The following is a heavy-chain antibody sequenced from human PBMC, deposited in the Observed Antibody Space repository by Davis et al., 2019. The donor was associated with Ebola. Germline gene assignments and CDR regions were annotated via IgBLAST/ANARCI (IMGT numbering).Heavy chain of an antibody. CDR3: ARGGRWDFWSGYPYYYYGMDV. Sequence: SETLSLTCTVSGGSISSYYWSWIRQPPGKGLEWIGKINHSGSTNYNPSLKSRVTISVDTSKNQFSLKLSSVTAADTAVYYCARGGRWDFWSGYPYYYYGMDVWGQGTTVTVSS. D-gene: IGHD3-3*01. V-gene: IGHV4-34*01. CDR1: GGSISSYY. J-gene: IGHJ6*02. CDR2: INHSGST.